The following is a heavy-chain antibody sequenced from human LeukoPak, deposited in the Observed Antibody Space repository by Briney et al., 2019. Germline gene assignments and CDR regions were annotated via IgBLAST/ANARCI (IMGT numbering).Heavy chain of an antibody. V-gene: IGHV4-59*08. CDR3: ARSSRRFGVVTRSWFDP. Sequence: PSETLSLTCAVYGGSFSGYYWSWIRQPPGKGLEWIGYIYYSGSTNYNPSLKSRVTISVDTSKNQFSLKLSSVTAADTAVYYCARSSRRFGVVTRSWFDPWGQGTLVTVSS. CDR1: GGSFSGYY. D-gene: IGHD3-3*01. J-gene: IGHJ5*02. CDR2: IYYSGST.